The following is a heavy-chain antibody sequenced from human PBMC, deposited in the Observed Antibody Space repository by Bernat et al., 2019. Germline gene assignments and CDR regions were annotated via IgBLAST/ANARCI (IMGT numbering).Heavy chain of an antibody. CDR2: IIGSGGST. CDR1: GFTFSSYA. V-gene: IGHV3-23*01. CDR3: AKDRPRVVIDAFDI. J-gene: IGHJ3*02. Sequence: EVQLLESGGGLVQPGGSLRLSCAASGFTFSSYAMTWFRQAPGKGLAWVSVIIGSGGSTYYADSVKGRFTITSDNAKNTLYLQMKSLRAEDTAIYYCAKDRPRVVIDAFDIWGQGTMVTVAS. D-gene: IGHD4-23*01.